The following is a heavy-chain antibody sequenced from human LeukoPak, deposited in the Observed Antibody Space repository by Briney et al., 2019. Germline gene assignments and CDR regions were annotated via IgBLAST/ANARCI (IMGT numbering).Heavy chain of an antibody. CDR1: GGTFSSYA. D-gene: IGHD6-6*01. Sequence: GASVKVSCKASGGTFSSYAISWVRQAPGQGLEWMGGIIPIFGTANYAQKFQGRVMITADESTSTAYMELSSLRSEDTAVYYCARDGSSRADYWGQGTLVTVSS. V-gene: IGHV1-69*13. CDR2: IIPIFGTA. CDR3: ARDGSSRADY. J-gene: IGHJ4*02.